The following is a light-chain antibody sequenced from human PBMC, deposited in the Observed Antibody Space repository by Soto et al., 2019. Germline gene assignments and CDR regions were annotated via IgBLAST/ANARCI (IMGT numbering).Light chain of an antibody. CDR3: LSYITTKTRVL. Sequence: QSALTQPASVSGSPGQSITISCIGTNSDVGAYKYVSWYQQQPDKAPKLIIYEVSNRPSGVSSRFSGSKSGNTASLTISGLQAEDEGDYSCLSYITTKTRVLFGGGTKLTVL. CDR2: EVS. CDR1: NSDVGAYKY. V-gene: IGLV2-14*01. J-gene: IGLJ2*01.